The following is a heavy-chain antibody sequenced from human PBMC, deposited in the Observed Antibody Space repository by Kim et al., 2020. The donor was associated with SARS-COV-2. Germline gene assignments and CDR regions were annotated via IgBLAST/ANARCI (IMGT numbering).Heavy chain of an antibody. V-gene: IGHV3-30*04. CDR1: GFTFSSYA. J-gene: IGHJ4*02. Sequence: GGSLRLSCAASGFTFSSYAMHWVRQAPGKGLEWVAVISYDGSNKYYADSVKGRFTISRDNSKNTLYLQMNSLRAEDTAVYYCARDVYSYGFASKDYWGQG. CDR3: ARDVYSYGFASKDY. D-gene: IGHD5-18*01. CDR2: ISYDGSNK.